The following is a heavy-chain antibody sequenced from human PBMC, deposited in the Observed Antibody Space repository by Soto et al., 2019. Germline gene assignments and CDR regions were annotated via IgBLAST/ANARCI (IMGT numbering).Heavy chain of an antibody. CDR2: ISFDGSRT. V-gene: IGHV3-30-3*01. D-gene: IGHD6-13*01. J-gene: IGHJ6*02. CDR1: GFTFSIYP. CDR3: ANLLNVAAAGTPHYYGFDV. Sequence: QVQLVESGGGVVQPGRSLRLSCAASGFTFSIYPMHWVHQAPGKGLEWVAFISFDGSRTLYADSVKGRFTISRDNSKNTVYLQMNNLRPGDAAIYHCANLLNVAAAGTPHYYGFDVWGQGTTVTVS.